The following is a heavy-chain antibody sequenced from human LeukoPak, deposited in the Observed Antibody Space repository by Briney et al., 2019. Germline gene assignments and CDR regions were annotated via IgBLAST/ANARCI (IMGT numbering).Heavy chain of an antibody. CDR1: GFTFSSYA. CDR2: ISGSGGST. D-gene: IGHD3-22*01. V-gene: IGHV3-23*01. CDR3: AKVNGEYYYDSSGYYYFDY. Sequence: PGGSLRLSCAASGFTFSSYAMSWVRQAPGKGLEWVSAISGSGGSTYYADSVKGRLTISRDNSKNTLYLQMNSLRAEDTAVYHCAKVNGEYYYDSSGYYYFDYWGQGTLVTVSS. J-gene: IGHJ4*02.